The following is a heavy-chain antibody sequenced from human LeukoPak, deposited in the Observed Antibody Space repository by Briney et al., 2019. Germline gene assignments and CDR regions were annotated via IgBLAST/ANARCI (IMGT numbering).Heavy chain of an antibody. Sequence: ASVKVSCKASGYTFTGYYMHWVRQAPGQGLEWMGWINPNSGSTNYAQKFQGRVTMTRDTSISTAYMELSRLRSDDTAVYYCARETYYYDSSGYYRLAGWFDPWGQGTLVTVSS. D-gene: IGHD3-22*01. J-gene: IGHJ5*02. CDR3: ARETYYYDSSGYYRLAGWFDP. CDR1: GYTFTGYY. CDR2: INPNSGST. V-gene: IGHV1-2*02.